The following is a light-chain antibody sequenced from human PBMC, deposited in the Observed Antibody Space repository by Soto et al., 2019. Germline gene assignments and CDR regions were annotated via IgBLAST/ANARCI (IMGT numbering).Light chain of an antibody. CDR1: QSVRSSY. CDR3: QQYGSSLFT. V-gene: IGKV3-20*01. Sequence: ENGLKQSPGTMSLSPGERATLSCRASQSVRSSYLAWYQQKPGQAPRLLIYGASSRATGIPDRFSGSGSGTDFTLTISRLEPEDFAVYYCQQYGSSLFTFGPGTKVDIK. J-gene: IGKJ3*01. CDR2: GAS.